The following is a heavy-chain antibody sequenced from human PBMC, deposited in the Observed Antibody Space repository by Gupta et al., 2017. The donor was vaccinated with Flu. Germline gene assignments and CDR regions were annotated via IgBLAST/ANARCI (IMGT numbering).Heavy chain of an antibody. CDR1: GFTFSSYA. CDR3: GGDYGDYVEWGDY. D-gene: IGHD4-17*01. J-gene: IGHJ4*02. Sequence: EVQLLESGGGLVQPGGSLRLSCAASGFTFSSYAMSWVRQAPGKGLEWVSAISGSGGSTYDADAVKGRFTISRDNSKKTLYLQMKSLRAEDTAVYYCGGDYGDYVEWGDYGGQGTLVTVSS. CDR2: ISGSGGST. V-gene: IGHV3-23*01.